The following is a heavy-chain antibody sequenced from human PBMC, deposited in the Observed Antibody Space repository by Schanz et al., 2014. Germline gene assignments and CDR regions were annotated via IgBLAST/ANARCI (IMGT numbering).Heavy chain of an antibody. V-gene: IGHV3-7*04. D-gene: IGHD3-22*01. CDR1: GFTFGNFF. CDR3: AKEDRNHNSDYVY. Sequence: EVQLVESGGGLVQPGGSLRLSCAASGFTFGNFFMSWVRQAPGKGLEWVANIKQDGIEKYYVDSVKGRFTISRDNAKNSLYLQMNSLTADDTAVYYCAKEDRNHNSDYVYWGQGTLVTVSS. J-gene: IGHJ4*02. CDR2: IKQDGIEK.